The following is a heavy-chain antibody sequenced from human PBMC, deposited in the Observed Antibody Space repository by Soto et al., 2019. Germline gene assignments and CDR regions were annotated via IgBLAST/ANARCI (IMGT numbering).Heavy chain of an antibody. Sequence: QITLKESGPTLVRPTQTLTLTCAFSVFSLSTSGLGVGWIRQPPGKALEWLAVIYWDDSKHYSPSLRSRLTITKDTSTNQVVLTMTNMDPMDTGTYYCARKGPEDWPLDYWGQGTLVTVSS. CDR1: VFSLSTSGLG. CDR2: IYWDDSK. CDR3: ARKGPEDWPLDY. J-gene: IGHJ4*02. V-gene: IGHV2-5*02. D-gene: IGHD3-9*01.